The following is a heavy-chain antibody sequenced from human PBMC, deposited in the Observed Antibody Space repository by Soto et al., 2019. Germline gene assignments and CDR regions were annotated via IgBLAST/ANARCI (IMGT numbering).Heavy chain of an antibody. J-gene: IGHJ6*03. Sequence: ASVKVSCTESGYTFTSYYMHWVRQAPGQGLEWMGIINPSGGSTSYAQKFQGRVTMTEDTSTDTAYMELSSLRSEDTAVYYCATAGYSSAWGYYYMDVWGKGTTVTVSS. CDR3: ATAGYSSAWGYYYMDV. V-gene: IGHV1-46*01. CDR2: INPSGGST. CDR1: GYTFTSYY. D-gene: IGHD6-19*01.